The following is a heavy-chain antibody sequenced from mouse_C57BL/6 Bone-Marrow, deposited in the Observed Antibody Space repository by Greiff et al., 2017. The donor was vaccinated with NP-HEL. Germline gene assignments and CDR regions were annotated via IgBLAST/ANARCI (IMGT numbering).Heavy chain of an antibody. CDR1: GYTLTSYG. Sequence: QVQLQQSGAELARPGASVKLSCKASGYTLTSYGISWVKQRTGQGLEWIGEIYPRSGNTYYNEKFKGKATLTADKSSSTAYMELRSLTSEDSAVYFCARLFITTVEAWFAYWGQGTLVTVSA. V-gene: IGHV1-81*01. CDR2: IYPRSGNT. CDR3: ARLFITTVEAWFAY. J-gene: IGHJ3*01. D-gene: IGHD1-1*01.